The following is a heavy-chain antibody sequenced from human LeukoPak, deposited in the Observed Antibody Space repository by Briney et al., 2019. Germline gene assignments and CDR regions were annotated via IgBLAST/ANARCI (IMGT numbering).Heavy chain of an antibody. D-gene: IGHD5-12*01. Sequence: GGSLRLSCAASGFAFSTNAMSWVRQAPGKGLEWVSAISGRTGGTYYADSVKGRFTISRDNSKSTLYLQMDSLRAEDTAVYYCAKCGNSGCHLIDYWGQGTLVTVSS. CDR1: GFAFSTNA. CDR3: AKCGNSGCHLIDY. V-gene: IGHV3-23*01. J-gene: IGHJ4*02. CDR2: ISGRTGGT.